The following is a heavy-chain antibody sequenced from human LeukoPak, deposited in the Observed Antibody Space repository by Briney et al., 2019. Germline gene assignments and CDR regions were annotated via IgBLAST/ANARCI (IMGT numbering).Heavy chain of an antibody. CDR1: GFTFSDYY. D-gene: IGHD6-19*01. V-gene: IGHV3-11*05. CDR2: ISSGSDYT. CDR3: ARDLKEDSSGWSTNWIDP. J-gene: IGHJ5*02. Sequence: PGGSLRLSCAASGFTFSDYYMSWIRQAPGKGLEWVSYISSGSDYTNYADSVKGRFTISRDNAKNSLYLQMNSLRAEDTAVYYCARDLKEDSSGWSTNWIDPWGQGTLVTVSS.